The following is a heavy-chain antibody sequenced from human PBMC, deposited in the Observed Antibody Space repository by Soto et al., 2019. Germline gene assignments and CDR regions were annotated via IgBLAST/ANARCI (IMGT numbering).Heavy chain of an antibody. V-gene: IGHV6-1*01. CDR2: TYYRSKWYN. CDR1: GDSVSSNSAA. D-gene: IGHD3-10*01. CDR3: ARDLSRGWGSGPYYYYGMDV. J-gene: IGHJ6*02. Sequence: KQSQTLSLTCAISGDSVSSNSAAWNWIRQSPSRGLEWLGRTYYRSKWYNDYAVSVKSRITINPDTSKNQFSLQLNSVTPEDTAVYYCARDLSRGWGSGPYYYYGMDVWGQGTTVTVSS.